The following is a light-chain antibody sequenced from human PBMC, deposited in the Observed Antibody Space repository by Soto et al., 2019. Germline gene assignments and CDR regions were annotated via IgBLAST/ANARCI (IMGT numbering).Light chain of an antibody. CDR1: QSVSSSY. V-gene: IGKV3-20*01. Sequence: EIVLTQSPDTLSLSPGERATLSCRASQSVSSSYFAWYQQKPGQAPRLLIYAASSRATDIPDRFSGRGSGTDFTLTISRLEPEDFAVYYCQHYGRSPYTFGQGTKLEIK. CDR3: QHYGRSPYT. J-gene: IGKJ2*01. CDR2: AAS.